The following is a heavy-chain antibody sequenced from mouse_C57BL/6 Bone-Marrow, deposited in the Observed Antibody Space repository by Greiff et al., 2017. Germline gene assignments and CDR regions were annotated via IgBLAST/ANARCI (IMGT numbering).Heavy chain of an antibody. CDR3: SSFDGNYFDF. CDR2: IDPEIGDT. Sequence: VQLQQSGAELVRPGASVKLSCTASGFNIKDDYIHWVKQRPEQGLEWIGWIDPEIGDTEYASKFQGTATITSDTSSNTAYLQLSSLTSEDNAVYYCSSFDGNYFDFWGQGTPLTVAS. D-gene: IGHD2-3*01. CDR1: GFNIKDDY. V-gene: IGHV14-4*01. J-gene: IGHJ2*01.